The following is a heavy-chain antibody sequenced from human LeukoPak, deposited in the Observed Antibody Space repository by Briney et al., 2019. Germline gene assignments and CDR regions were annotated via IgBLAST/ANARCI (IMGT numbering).Heavy chain of an antibody. CDR3: GKAKIVGTTTGNFAT. CDR2: ITGSTNYM. CDR1: GFTFSSYG. V-gene: IGHV3-21*01. J-gene: IGHJ5*02. D-gene: IGHD1-26*01. Sequence: GESLRLSCAASGFTFSSYGMNWVRQAPGKGLEWVSSITGSTNYMYYADSVKGRFTISRDNAKNSLYLLMNSLRAEDTAVYYCGKAKIVGTTTGNFATWAKETLVTVPS.